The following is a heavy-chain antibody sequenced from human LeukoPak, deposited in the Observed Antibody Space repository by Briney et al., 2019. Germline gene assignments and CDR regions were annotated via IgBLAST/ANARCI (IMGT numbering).Heavy chain of an antibody. CDR2: ISGSGGST. J-gene: IGHJ4*02. D-gene: IGHD6-6*01. CDR1: GFTFSSYA. CDR3: ARGYSSSSWSLFDY. V-gene: IGHV3-23*01. Sequence: PGGSLRLSCAASGFTFSSYAMSWVRQAPGKGLEWVSGISGSGGSTYYADSVKGRFTISRDNSKNTLYLQMNSLRAEDTAVYYRARGYSSSSWSLFDYWGQGTLVTVSS.